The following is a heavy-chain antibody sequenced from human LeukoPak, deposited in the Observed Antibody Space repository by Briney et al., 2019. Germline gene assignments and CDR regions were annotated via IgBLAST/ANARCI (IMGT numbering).Heavy chain of an antibody. CDR2: IWYDGSNK. Sequence: PGGSLRLSCAASGFTFNSYGMHWVRQAPRKGLEWVAVIWYDGSNKYYADSVKGRFTISRDNSENTLYLQMDSLRAEDTAVYYCARDPGVRWLVGFDYWGQGTLVTVSS. V-gene: IGHV3-33*01. D-gene: IGHD6-19*01. J-gene: IGHJ4*02. CDR3: ARDPGVRWLVGFDY. CDR1: GFTFNSYG.